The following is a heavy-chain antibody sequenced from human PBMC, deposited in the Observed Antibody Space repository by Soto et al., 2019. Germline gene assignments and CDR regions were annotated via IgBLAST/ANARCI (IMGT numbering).Heavy chain of an antibody. CDR2: INHSGST. V-gene: IGHV4-34*01. CDR1: GGSFSGYY. J-gene: IGHJ4*02. CDR3: AREGIDWLSRPTHFDY. D-gene: IGHD3-9*01. Sequence: SETLSLTCAVYGGSFSGYYWSWIRQPPGKGLEWIGEINHSGSTNYNPSLKSRVTISVDTSKNQFSLKLSSVTAADTAVYYCAREGIDWLSRPTHFDYWGQGTLVTVSS.